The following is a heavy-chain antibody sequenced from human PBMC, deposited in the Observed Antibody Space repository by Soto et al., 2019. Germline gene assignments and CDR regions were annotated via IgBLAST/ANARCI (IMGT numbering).Heavy chain of an antibody. V-gene: IGHV4-59*01. Sequence: SETLSLTCTVSGGSISSYYWSWIRQSPGKRLEWIGYIYFSGSTNYNPSLKSRVTISGDTSKNQFSLKLTSLTAADTAVYYCARVEYSGYPRIWGQGTLVTVSS. CDR3: ARVEYSGYPRI. D-gene: IGHD5-12*01. J-gene: IGHJ4*02. CDR2: IYFSGST. CDR1: GGSISSYY.